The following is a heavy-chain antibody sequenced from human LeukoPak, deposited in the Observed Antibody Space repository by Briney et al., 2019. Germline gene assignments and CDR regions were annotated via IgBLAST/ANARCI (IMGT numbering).Heavy chain of an antibody. CDR1: GFTFSSYA. D-gene: IGHD3-9*01. J-gene: IGHJ4*02. Sequence: GGSLRLSCAASGFTFSSYAMHWVRQAPGKGLEWVAVISYDGSNKYYADSVKGRFTVSRDNSKNTLYLQMNSLRAEDTAVYYCAQNGLYYDILTGYFDYWGQGTLVTVSS. V-gene: IGHV3-30-3*01. CDR2: ISYDGSNK. CDR3: AQNGLYYDILTGYFDY.